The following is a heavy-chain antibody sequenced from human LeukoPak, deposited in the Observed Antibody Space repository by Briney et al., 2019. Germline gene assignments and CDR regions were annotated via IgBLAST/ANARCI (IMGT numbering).Heavy chain of an antibody. D-gene: IGHD3-3*01. J-gene: IGHJ4*02. CDR2: AGTYGAT. V-gene: IGHV3-23*01. CDR3: AKRRSEYYFDQ. CDR1: GFTFSSYA. Sequence: PGGSLRLSCAASGFTFSSYAMSWVRQAPGKGLERVSTAGTYGATYYAVSVKGRFTISRDNSKNTLFVQMNSLRAEDTAVYYCAKRRSEYYFDQWGQGTLVTVSS.